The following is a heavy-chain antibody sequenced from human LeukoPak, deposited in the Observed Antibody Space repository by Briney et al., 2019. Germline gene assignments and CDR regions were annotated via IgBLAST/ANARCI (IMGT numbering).Heavy chain of an antibody. CDR3: ASTPVYCSGGSCINDAFDI. D-gene: IGHD2-15*01. Sequence: SETLSLTCTVSGGSISSYYWSWIRQPAGKGLEWIGRIYTSGSTNYNPSLKSRVTISVDTSKNQFSLKLSSVTAADTAVYYCASTPVYCSGGSCINDAFDIWGQGTMVTVSS. CDR2: IYTSGST. J-gene: IGHJ3*02. CDR1: GGSISSYY. V-gene: IGHV4-4*07.